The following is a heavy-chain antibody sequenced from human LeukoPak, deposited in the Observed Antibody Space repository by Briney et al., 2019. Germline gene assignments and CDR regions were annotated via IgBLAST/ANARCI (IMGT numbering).Heavy chain of an antibody. J-gene: IGHJ5*02. V-gene: IGHV3-48*03. CDR3: ASLGYSSSWSP. CDR2: ISSSGSTI. CDR1: GFTFSSYA. D-gene: IGHD6-13*01. Sequence: GGSLRLSCAASGFTFSSYAMSWVRQAPGKGLEWVSYISSSGSTIYYADSVKGRFTISRDNAKSSLYLQINSLRAEDTAVYYCASLGYSSSWSPWGQGTLVTVSS.